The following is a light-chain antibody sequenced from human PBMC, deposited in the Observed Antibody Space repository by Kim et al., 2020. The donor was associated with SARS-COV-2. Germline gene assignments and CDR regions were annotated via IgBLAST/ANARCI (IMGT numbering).Light chain of an antibody. CDR2: GAS. CDR1: RIVTSNF. CDR3: HQYGSLPIT. Sequence: DTVLTQSPSTLSLSPGERATLSCRASRIVTSNFLAWYQKRPGQAPRLLIYGASSRATGIPDRVSGSGSGTDFTLTINRLDPEDFGVYYCHQYGSLPITFGQGTRLEIK. J-gene: IGKJ5*01. V-gene: IGKV3-20*01.